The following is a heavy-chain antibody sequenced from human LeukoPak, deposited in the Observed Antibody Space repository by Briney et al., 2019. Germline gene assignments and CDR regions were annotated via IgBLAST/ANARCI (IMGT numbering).Heavy chain of an antibody. Sequence: ASVKVSCKVYGDTLTELSTHWVRQAPGKGLEWMGGFDPEHGEAIYAQTFQGRITMTEDTSTDTAYMELSSLTSDDTAVYYCAVEGQRLLGYWGQGTLVTVSS. CDR2: FDPEHGEA. V-gene: IGHV1-24*01. CDR1: GDTLTELS. J-gene: IGHJ4*02. D-gene: IGHD3-10*01. CDR3: AVEGQRLLGY.